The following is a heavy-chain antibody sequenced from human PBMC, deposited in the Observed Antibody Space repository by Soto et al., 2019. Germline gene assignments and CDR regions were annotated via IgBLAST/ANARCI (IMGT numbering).Heavy chain of an antibody. D-gene: IGHD1-26*01. CDR3: ASGSPLNWFGP. V-gene: IGHV3-49*04. CDR1: EFTFSNYA. CDR2: IRNKAYGGTT. Sequence: GGSLRLSCAASEFTFSNYAMSWVRQAPGKGLEWVGFIRNKAYGGTTEYAASVKGRFTISRDDSKSIAYLQMNSLKTEDTAVYYCASGSPLNWFGPWGQGTLGTVSS. J-gene: IGHJ5*02.